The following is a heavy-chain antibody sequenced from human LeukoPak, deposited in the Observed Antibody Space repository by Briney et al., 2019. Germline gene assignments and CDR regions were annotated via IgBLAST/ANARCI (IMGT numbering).Heavy chain of an antibody. D-gene: IGHD3-22*01. J-gene: IGHJ4*02. CDR2: ISGSSTDI. CDR3: ARRGYYDSSGYDY. V-gene: IGHV3-21*01. CDR1: GFTFSNYA. Sequence: PGGSLRLSCAASGFTFSNYAMNWVRQAPGEGLARVSSISGSSTDIYYADSVKGRFTISRDNAKNSLYLQINSLRAEDTAIYYCARRGYYDSSGYDYWGQGTLVTVSS.